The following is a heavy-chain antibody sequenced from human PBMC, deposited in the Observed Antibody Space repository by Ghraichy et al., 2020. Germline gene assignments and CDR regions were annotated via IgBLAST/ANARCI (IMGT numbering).Heavy chain of an antibody. CDR2: IYYSGST. CDR3: ARQKYYDSSGFYREFDY. V-gene: IGHV4-39*01. CDR1: GGSISSSSYY. J-gene: IGHJ4*02. Sequence: SETLSLTCTVSGGSISSSSYYWGWIRQPPGKGLEWIGSIYYSGSTYYNPSLKSRVTISVDTSKNQFSLKLSSVTAADTAVYYCARQKYYDSSGFYREFDYWGQGTLVTVSS. D-gene: IGHD3-22*01.